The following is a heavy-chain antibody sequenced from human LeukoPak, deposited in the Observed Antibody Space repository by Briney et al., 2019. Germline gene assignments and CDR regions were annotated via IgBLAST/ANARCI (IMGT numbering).Heavy chain of an antibody. D-gene: IGHD6-13*01. J-gene: IGHJ6*02. CDR2: ISSSSTHI. V-gene: IGHV3-21*01. Sequence: GGSLRLSCAASGFTFSSYNMHWVRQAPGKGLEWVSSISSSSTHIYYADFLKGRSTISRGNAKNSLYLQVNSLRAEDTSVYYCARSASSSWYGLDVWGQGTTVTVSS. CDR1: GFTFSSYN. CDR3: ARSASSSWYGLDV.